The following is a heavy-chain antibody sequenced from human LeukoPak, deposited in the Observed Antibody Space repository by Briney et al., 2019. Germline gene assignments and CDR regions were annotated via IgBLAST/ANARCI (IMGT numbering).Heavy chain of an antibody. CDR2: ISDSGAIT. CDR3: AKVVYGYCSSTTCFAFDY. CDR1: GFTFSRYA. V-gene: IGHV3-23*01. D-gene: IGHD2-2*03. Sequence: RSGGSLRLSCAASGFTFSRYAMAWVRQAPGKGLEWVSSISDSGAITYYADSVEGRFTISRDNSKKPLFLQMNSLSAEDTAIYYCAKVVYGYCSSTTCFAFDYWGQGALVPVSS. J-gene: IGHJ4*02.